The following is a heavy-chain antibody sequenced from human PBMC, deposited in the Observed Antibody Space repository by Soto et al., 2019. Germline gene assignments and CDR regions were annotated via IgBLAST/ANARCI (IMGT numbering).Heavy chain of an antibody. CDR2: IYHRGGA. CDR3: ARVEGTGTYDY. D-gene: IGHD1-7*01. Sequence: SETLSLTCTVSGGYLSVYYWSWIRQSPGKGLEWIGYIYHRGGANYNPSLKSRATTSIDMSKNQFSLKLTSVTAADTAVYYCARVEGTGTYDYWGQEVLVTVSS. J-gene: IGHJ4*02. V-gene: IGHV4-59*01. CDR1: GGYLSVYY.